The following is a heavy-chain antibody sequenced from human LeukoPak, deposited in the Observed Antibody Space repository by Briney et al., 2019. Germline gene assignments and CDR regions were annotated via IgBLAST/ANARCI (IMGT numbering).Heavy chain of an antibody. D-gene: IGHD3-22*01. CDR1: GGSFSGYY. Sequence: PSETLSLTCAVYGGSFSGYYWSWIRQPPGEGLEWIGEINHSGSTNYNPSLKSRVTISVDTSKNQFSLKLSSVTTADTAVYYCARFNYDSSGSQRHLDYWGQGTLVTVSS. V-gene: IGHV4-34*01. CDR2: INHSGST. J-gene: IGHJ4*02. CDR3: ARFNYDSSGSQRHLDY.